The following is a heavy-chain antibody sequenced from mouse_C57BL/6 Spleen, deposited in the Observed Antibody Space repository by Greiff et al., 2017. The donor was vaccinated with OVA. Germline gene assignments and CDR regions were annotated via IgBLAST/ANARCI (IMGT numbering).Heavy chain of an antibody. CDR2: INPSNGGT. Sequence: QVQLQQPGTELVKPGASVKLSCKASGYTFTSYWMHWVKQRPGQGLEWIGNINPSNGGTNYNEKFKSKATLTVDKSSSTAYMQLSSLTSEDAAVYYCARTGAYGEEFAYWGQGTLVTVSA. CDR3: ARTGAYGEEFAY. V-gene: IGHV1-53*01. D-gene: IGHD1-2*01. J-gene: IGHJ3*01. CDR1: GYTFTSYW.